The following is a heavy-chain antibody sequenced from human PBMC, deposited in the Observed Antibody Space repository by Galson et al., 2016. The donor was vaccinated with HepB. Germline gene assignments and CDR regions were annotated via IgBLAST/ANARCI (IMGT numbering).Heavy chain of an antibody. CDR2: LTGSGAHT. V-gene: IGHV3-23*01. J-gene: IGHJ4*02. D-gene: IGHD3-22*01. CDR1: GFTFNDYA. CDR3: AKGSYYYDGSGRFDN. Sequence: SLRLSCAASGFTFNDYAMSWVRQAPGRGLEWVSGLTGSGAHTFYSDAVRGRFTISRDNSKKTLHLHMNSLRAEDTAMYYCAKGSYYYDGSGRFDNWGQGTLVTVSS.